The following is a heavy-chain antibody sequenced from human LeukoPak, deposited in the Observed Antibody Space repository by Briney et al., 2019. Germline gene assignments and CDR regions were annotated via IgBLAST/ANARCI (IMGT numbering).Heavy chain of an antibody. D-gene: IGHD3-22*01. CDR2: ISGSGGST. CDR3: AKHQSHYYDSSGYYQFDY. Sequence: PGGSLRLSCAASGFTFSSYAMSWVRQAPGKGLEWVSAISGSGGSTYYADSVKGRFSISRDNSKNALYLQMNSLRAEDTAVYYCAKHQSHYYDSSGYYQFDYWGQGTLVTLSS. CDR1: GFTFSSYA. V-gene: IGHV3-23*01. J-gene: IGHJ4*02.